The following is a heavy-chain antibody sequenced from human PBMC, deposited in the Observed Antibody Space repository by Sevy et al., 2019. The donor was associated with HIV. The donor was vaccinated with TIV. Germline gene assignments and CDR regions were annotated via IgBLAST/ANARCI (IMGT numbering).Heavy chain of an antibody. J-gene: IGHJ5*02. D-gene: IGHD3-16*01. V-gene: IGHV4-4*02. CDR2: IYHSGYT. CDR1: GGSISSVNW. Sequence: SETQSLTCAVSGGSISSVNWWHWVRQPPGKGLEWIGEIYHSGYTNYNPSLKSRVTISVDNSKNQFSLNLNSVTAADTAVYYCARGGETPRGFDPWGQGSLVTVSS. CDR3: ARGGETPRGFDP.